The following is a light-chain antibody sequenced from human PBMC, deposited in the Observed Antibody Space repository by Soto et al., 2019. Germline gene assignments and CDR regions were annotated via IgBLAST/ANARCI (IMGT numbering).Light chain of an antibody. V-gene: IGKV2-30*01. Sequence: DVVLTQSPLSLPVNFGQPASISCRSSKSLVYSDGNTHLSWFHQRPGQSPRRLIYRVSSRDYGVPDRFSGSGSGTDFTLEISRVEAEDVGIYFCTQGTHWPRTGGQGTKVEVK. CDR1: KSLVYSDGNTH. J-gene: IGKJ1*01. CDR3: TQGTHWPRT. CDR2: RVS.